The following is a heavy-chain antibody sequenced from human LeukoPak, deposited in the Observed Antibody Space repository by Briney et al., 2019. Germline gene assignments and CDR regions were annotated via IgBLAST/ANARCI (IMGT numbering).Heavy chain of an antibody. D-gene: IGHD5-24*01. V-gene: IGHV3-23*01. CDR2: IGGDSGTT. CDR1: GFAFSSYD. J-gene: IGHJ2*01. Sequence: GGSLRLSCAASGFAFSSYDMSWVRQAPGKGLEWVSAIGGDSGTTYADSVEGRFTISRDNSKYTLYLQMNSLRAEDTAIYYCAKTIPYWYFDLWGRGTLVTVSS. CDR3: AKTIPYWYFDL.